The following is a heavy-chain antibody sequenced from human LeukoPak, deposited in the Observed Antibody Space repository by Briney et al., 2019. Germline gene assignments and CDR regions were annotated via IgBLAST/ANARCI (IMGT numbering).Heavy chain of an antibody. CDR1: GGSISSGSYY. D-gene: IGHD6-13*01. CDR2: IYTSGST. CDR3: ARVSKQLAKKGGGYYYYYMDV. V-gene: IGHV4-61*02. Sequence: SETLSLTCTVSGGSISSGSYYWSWIRQPAGKGLEWIGRIYTSGSTNCNPSLKSRVTISVETSKNQFSLKLSSVTAADTAVYYCARVSKQLAKKGGGYYYYYMDVWGKGTTVTVSS. J-gene: IGHJ6*03.